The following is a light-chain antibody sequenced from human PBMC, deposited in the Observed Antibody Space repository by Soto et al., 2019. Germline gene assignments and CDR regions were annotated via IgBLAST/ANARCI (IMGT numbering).Light chain of an antibody. CDR1: SSDVGGYNY. Sequence: QSALTQPPSASGSPGQSVTISCTGTSSDVGGYNYVSWYQHHPGKAPKLIIYEVYKRPSGVPDRFSGSKSGNTAALTVSGLQAEDVADYYCSSYVGTNSYVFGTGTKVTGL. V-gene: IGLV2-8*01. CDR3: SSYVGTNSYV. CDR2: EVY. J-gene: IGLJ1*01.